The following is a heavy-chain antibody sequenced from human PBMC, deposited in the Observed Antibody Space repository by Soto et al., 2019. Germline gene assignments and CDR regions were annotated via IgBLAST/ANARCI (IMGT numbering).Heavy chain of an antibody. J-gene: IGHJ4*02. V-gene: IGHV3-23*01. CDR3: AKDEGTSSTVFDY. Sequence: PGGSLRLSCAASGFTFSSYAMSWVRQAPGKGLEWVSSITATDGNTYYADSVRGRFTISRDNSRNFLFLQMNGLRPEDSALYYCAKDEGTSSTVFDYWGQGTLVTVSS. CDR2: ITATDGNT. D-gene: IGHD4-4*01. CDR1: GFTFSSYA.